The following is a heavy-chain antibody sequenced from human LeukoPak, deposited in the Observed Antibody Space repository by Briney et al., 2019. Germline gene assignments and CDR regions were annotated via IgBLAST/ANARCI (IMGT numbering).Heavy chain of an antibody. CDR2: INHSGST. J-gene: IGHJ4*02. CDR3: ARGRVYYYDSSGYYATRPNFDY. V-gene: IGHV4-34*01. D-gene: IGHD3-22*01. Sequence: SETLSLTCTVSGGSISSYYWSWIRQPPGKGLEWIGEINHSGSTNYNPSLKSRVTISVDTSKNQFSLKLSSVTAADTAVYYCARGRVYYYDSSGYYATRPNFDYWGQGTLVTVSS. CDR1: GGSISSYY.